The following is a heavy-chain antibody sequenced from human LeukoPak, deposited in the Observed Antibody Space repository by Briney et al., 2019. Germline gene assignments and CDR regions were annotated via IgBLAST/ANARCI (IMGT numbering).Heavy chain of an antibody. CDR1: GFAVTSNY. J-gene: IGHJ4*02. CDR2: ISGSGDGA. D-gene: IGHD2-21*01. CDR3: AKGYIQLWWFDY. V-gene: IGHV3-23*01. Sequence: GGSLKLSCEASGFAVTSNYMTWLRQAPGKGLQWVSLISGSGDGAHYADSVKGRFTISRDNSKNTVYLQMTNLRAEDTAVYYCAKGYIQLWWFDYWGQGTLVTVSS.